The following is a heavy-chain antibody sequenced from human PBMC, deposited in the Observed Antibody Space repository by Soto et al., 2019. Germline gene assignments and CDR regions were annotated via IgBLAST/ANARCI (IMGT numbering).Heavy chain of an antibody. CDR1: GFTFSSYA. Sequence: GGSLRLSCAASGFTFSSYAMSWVRQAPGKGLEWVSAVSGSGGSTYYADSVKGRFTISRDNSKNTLYLQMNSLRAEDTAVYYCAKAGVYGDLYFFDYWGQGALVTVSS. J-gene: IGHJ4*02. V-gene: IGHV3-23*01. CDR2: VSGSGGST. CDR3: AKAGVYGDLYFFDY. D-gene: IGHD4-17*01.